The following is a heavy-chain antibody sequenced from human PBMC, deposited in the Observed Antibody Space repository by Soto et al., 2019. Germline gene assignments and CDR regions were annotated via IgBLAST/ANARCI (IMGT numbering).Heavy chain of an antibody. V-gene: IGHV4-31*03. CDR3: ARSVRGVTPFDY. J-gene: IGHJ4*02. CDR2: IYYSGST. CDR1: VGSISSGGYY. Sequence: TLSLTCTVSVGSISSGGYYWRWILQHPGKGLEWIGYIYYSGSTHYNPSLKSRVTISVDTSKNQFSLKLSSVTAADTAVYYCARSVRGVTPFDYWGQGTLVTVSS. D-gene: IGHD3-10*01.